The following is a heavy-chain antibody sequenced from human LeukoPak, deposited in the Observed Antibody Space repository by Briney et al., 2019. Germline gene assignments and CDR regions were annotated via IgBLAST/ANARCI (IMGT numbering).Heavy chain of an antibody. V-gene: IGHV4-4*07. CDR3: AMHIASAGTAGFDF. J-gene: IGHJ4*02. CDR2: IYSTGST. CDR1: GGSISSYY. D-gene: IGHD6-13*01. Sequence: SETLSLTCTVSGGSISSYYWSWIRQPAGKGLEWIGRIYSTGSTNYNPSLKSRVTMTVDTSKNQFSLRLRSVTAADTAVYYCAMHIASAGTAGFDFWGQGALVTVSS.